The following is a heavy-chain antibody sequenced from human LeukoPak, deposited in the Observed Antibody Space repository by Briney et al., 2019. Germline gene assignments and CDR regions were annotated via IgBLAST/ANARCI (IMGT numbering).Heavy chain of an antibody. CDR1: GFTFSSYA. Sequence: PGGSLRLSCAASGFTFSSYAMSWVRQAPGKGLEWVSAISGSDGSTYYADSVKGRFTISRDNSKNTLYLQMNSLRAEDTAVYYCAKVSSGWHETFDYWGQGTLVTVSS. D-gene: IGHD6-19*01. CDR2: ISGSDGST. CDR3: AKVSSGWHETFDY. J-gene: IGHJ4*02. V-gene: IGHV3-23*01.